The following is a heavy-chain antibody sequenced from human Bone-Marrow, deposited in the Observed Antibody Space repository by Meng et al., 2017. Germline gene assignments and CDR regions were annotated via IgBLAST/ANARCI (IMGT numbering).Heavy chain of an antibody. Sequence: QVQLQHWGAGLLKPSETLSLACAVDGGSFSGYYWSWIRKPPGKGLEWIGEINHSGSTNYNPSLKSRVTISVDTSKNQFSLKLSSVPAADTAVYYCAKARLWGDNWFDPWGQGTLVTVSS. J-gene: IGHJ5*02. CDR3: AKARLWGDNWFDP. CDR2: INHSGST. V-gene: IGHV4-34*01. CDR1: GGSFSGYY. D-gene: IGHD3-16*01.